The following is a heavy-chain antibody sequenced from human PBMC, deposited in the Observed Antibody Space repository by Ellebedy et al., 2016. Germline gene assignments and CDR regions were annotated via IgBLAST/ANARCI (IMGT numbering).Heavy chain of an antibody. CDR1: GFSLSTLGVG. D-gene: IGHD2-8*02. CDR2: IYWSDDE. J-gene: IGHJ4*02. CDR3: AHEGYCTGGSCPLDY. Sequence: SGPTLVKPTQTLTLTCTFSGFSLSTLGVGVGWIRQPPGKALEWLALIYWSDDERYSPSLKSRLTITKDTSKNQVFLTMTNMDPVDTATYYCAHEGYCTGGSCPLDYWGQGTVVTVSS. V-gene: IGHV2-5*01.